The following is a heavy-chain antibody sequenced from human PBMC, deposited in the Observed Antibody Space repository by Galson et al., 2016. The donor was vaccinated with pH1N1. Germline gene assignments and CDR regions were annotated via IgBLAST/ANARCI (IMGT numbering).Heavy chain of an antibody. V-gene: IGHV1-18*01. CDR1: GCTFTTYG. J-gene: IGHJ1*01. CDR2: ISTYTGNA. CDR3: ASRRILECSGGSCDSDS. Sequence: SVKVSCKASGCTFTTYGIDWVRQAPGQGLEWMGWISTYTGNAKYAQKFQGRLTLTTDPFTNIAYMDLGSLTSDDTATYFCASRRILECSGGSCDSDSWGQGTLVTVSS. D-gene: IGHD2-15*01.